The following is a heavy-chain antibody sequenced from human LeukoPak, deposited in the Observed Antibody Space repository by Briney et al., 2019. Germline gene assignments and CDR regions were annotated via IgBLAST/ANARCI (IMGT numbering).Heavy chain of an antibody. CDR2: IVGNGVST. CDR1: GFTFRNYA. Sequence: GGSLRLSCAASGFTFRNYAMSWVRQAPGKGLEWVSAIVGNGVSTYYADSVQGRFTISRDNSKNTLYLQMNSLRDEDTALYYCTKWGDYDGSTGYYDSDYWGQGTLVTVSS. V-gene: IGHV3-23*01. CDR3: TKWGDYDGSTGYYDSDY. J-gene: IGHJ4*02. D-gene: IGHD3-9*01.